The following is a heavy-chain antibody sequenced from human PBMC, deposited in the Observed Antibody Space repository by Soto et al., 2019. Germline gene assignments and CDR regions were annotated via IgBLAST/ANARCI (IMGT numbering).Heavy chain of an antibody. CDR2: FDPEDGET. CDR3: ATGNSLIQLWLSFDY. D-gene: IGHD5-18*01. Sequence: GASVKVSCKVSGYTLTELSMHWVRQAPGKGLEWMGGFDPEDGETIYAQKFQGRVTMTEDTSTDTAYMELSSLRSEDTAVYYCATGNSLIQLWLSFDYWGQGTLVTVSS. CDR1: GYTLTELS. V-gene: IGHV1-24*01. J-gene: IGHJ4*02.